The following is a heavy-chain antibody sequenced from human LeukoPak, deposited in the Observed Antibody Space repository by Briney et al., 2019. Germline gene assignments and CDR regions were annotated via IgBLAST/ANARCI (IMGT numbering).Heavy chain of an antibody. V-gene: IGHV4-4*07. D-gene: IGHD2-2*01. CDR2: IYTSGST. J-gene: IGHJ6*03. CDR1: GGSISSYY. CDR3: ARESIVVAPAAIPEDYYYMDV. Sequence: SETLSLTCTVSGGSISSYYWSWIRQPAGKGLEWIGRIYTSGSTNYNPSLKSRVTMSVDTSKNQFSLKLSSVTAADTAVYYCARESIVVAPAAIPEDYYYMDVWGKGTTVTVSS.